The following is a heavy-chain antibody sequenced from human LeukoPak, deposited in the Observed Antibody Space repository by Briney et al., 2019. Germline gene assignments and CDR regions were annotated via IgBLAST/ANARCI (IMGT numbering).Heavy chain of an antibody. CDR1: GFTFSSYA. V-gene: IGHV3-23*01. D-gene: IGHD6-13*01. CDR3: AKAGGAYSSSWYLYFDY. CDR2: IGGSGDST. Sequence: GGSLRLSCAASGFTFSSYAMTWVRQAPGKGLDWDSTIGGSGDSTSYADSVKGRFTISRDSSKNTLFLQMNSLRAEDTAIYYCAKAGGAYSSSWYLYFDYWGQGTLVTVSS. J-gene: IGHJ4*02.